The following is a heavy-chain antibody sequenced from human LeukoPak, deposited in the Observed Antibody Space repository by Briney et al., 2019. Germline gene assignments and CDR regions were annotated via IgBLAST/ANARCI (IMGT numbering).Heavy chain of an antibody. Sequence: SQTLSLTCTVSGGSISSGSYYWSWIRQPAGKGLEWIGRIYTSGSTNYNPSLKSRVTISVDTSKNQFSLKLSSVTAADTAVYYCARSLGIAVAGPYYFDYWGQGTLVTVSS. V-gene: IGHV4-61*02. CDR1: GGSISSGSYY. J-gene: IGHJ4*02. D-gene: IGHD6-19*01. CDR2: IYTSGST. CDR3: ARSLGIAVAGPYYFDY.